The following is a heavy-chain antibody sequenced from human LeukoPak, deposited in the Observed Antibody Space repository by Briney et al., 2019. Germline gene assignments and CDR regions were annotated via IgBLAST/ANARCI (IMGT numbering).Heavy chain of an antibody. CDR1: GGTFSSYA. Sequence: GASVKVSCKASGGTFSSYAISWVRQAPGQGLEWMGRIIPIFGTANYAQKFQGRVTITTDESTSTAYMELSSLRSEDTAVYYCASTGVSCSGGSCYSGDYYYYYMDVWGKGTTVTLSS. CDR2: IIPIFGTA. V-gene: IGHV1-69*05. CDR3: ASTGVSCSGGSCYSGDYYYYYMDV. D-gene: IGHD2-15*01. J-gene: IGHJ6*03.